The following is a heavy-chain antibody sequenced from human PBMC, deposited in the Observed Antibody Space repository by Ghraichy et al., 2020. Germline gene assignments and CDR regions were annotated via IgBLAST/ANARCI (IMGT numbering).Heavy chain of an antibody. CDR2: IYYSGST. J-gene: IGHJ5*02. CDR3: ARAEQQPLSRPKANWFDP. D-gene: IGHD6-13*01. V-gene: IGHV4-61*01. Sequence: SETLSLTCTVSGGSVSSGSYYWSWIRQPPGKGLEWIGYIYYSGSTNYNPSLKSRVTISVDTSKNQFSLKLSSVTAADTAVYYCARAEQQPLSRPKANWFDPWGQGTLVTVSS. CDR1: GGSVSSGSYY.